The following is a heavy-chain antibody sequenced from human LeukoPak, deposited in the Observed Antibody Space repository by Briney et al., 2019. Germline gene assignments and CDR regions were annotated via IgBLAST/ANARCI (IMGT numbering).Heavy chain of an antibody. CDR1: GFSFSTST. CDR3: VRGDNRDY. V-gene: IGHV3-21*01. J-gene: IGHJ4*02. Sequence: PGGSLRLSCTASGFSFSTSTMNWVRQAPGKGLEWISSIGKTSRDMYYADSVRGRFTISRDNAKNSLFLLMNSLRVEDTSVYYCVRGDNRDYWGQGTLVTVSS. CDR2: IGKTSRDM. D-gene: IGHD1-14*01.